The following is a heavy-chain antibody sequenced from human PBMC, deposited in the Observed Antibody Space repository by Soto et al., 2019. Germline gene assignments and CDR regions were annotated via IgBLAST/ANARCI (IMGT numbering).Heavy chain of an antibody. CDR2: IIPIFGTP. V-gene: IGHV1-69*01. J-gene: IGHJ4*02. CDR3: ARDRDDYGTGNYYNRIDF. Sequence: QVQLVQSGAAVKTPGSSVKVSCKASGGIFRTYALSWLRQYPGKGLEWMGGIIPIFGTPNYAQRFQGRVTITADESTSTSYMELSRLRSEDTAVYYCARDRDDYGTGNYYNRIDFWGQGTLVTVSS. CDR1: GGIFRTYA. D-gene: IGHD3-10*01.